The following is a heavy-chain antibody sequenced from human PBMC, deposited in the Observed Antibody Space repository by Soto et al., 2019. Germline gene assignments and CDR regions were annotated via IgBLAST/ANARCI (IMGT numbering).Heavy chain of an antibody. CDR2: IIPIFGTA. CDR1: GGTFSSYA. V-gene: IGHV1-69*06. Sequence: QVQLVQSGAEVKKPGSSVKVSCKASGGTFSSYAISWVRQAPGQGLEWMGGIIPIFGTANYAQKFQGRVTITGEKPRGTAYRERGSLNSKDTAVYYGGGGYSYGYPPDYWGQGTLVTVSS. J-gene: IGHJ4*02. D-gene: IGHD5-18*01. CDR3: GGGYSYGYPPDY.